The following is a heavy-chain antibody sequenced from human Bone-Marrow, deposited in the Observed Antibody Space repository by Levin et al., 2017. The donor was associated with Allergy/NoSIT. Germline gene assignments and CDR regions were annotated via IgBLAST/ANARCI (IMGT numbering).Heavy chain of an antibody. CDR1: GFTFSSYA. J-gene: IGHJ4*02. CDR3: AKDSGIAVAGTCVY. D-gene: IGHD6-19*01. Sequence: LSLTCAASGFTFSSYAMSWVRQAPGKGLEWVSAISGSGGSTYYADSVKGRFTISRDNSKNTLYLQMNSLRAEDTAVYYCAKDSGIAVAGTCVYWGQGTLVTVSS. V-gene: IGHV3-23*01. CDR2: ISGSGGST.